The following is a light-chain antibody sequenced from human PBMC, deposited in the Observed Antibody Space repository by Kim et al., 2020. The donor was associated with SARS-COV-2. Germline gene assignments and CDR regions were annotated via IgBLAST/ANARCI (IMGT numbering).Light chain of an antibody. CDR1: QSISSH. V-gene: IGKV1-39*01. CDR2: AAS. Sequence: DVQMTQSPSSLSASVGDIVTITCRASQSISSHLNWYQQKPGKAPKLLIYAASSLQSGVPSRFSGSGSGTDFTLTISSLQPEDFATYYCQQGYSAPQITFGQGTRLEIK. J-gene: IGKJ5*01. CDR3: QQGYSAPQIT.